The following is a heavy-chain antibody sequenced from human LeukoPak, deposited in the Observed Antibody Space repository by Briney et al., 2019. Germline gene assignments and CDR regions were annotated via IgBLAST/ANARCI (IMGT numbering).Heavy chain of an antibody. D-gene: IGHD3-3*01. CDR1: GYTFTSYA. CDR3: ARDPFLDYYYYGMDV. Sequence: ASVKVSCKASGYTFTSYAMHWVRQAPGQRLEWMGWNNAGNGNTKYSQKFQGRVTITRDTSASTAYMELSSLRSEDTAVYYCARDPFLDYYYYGMDVWGQGTTVTVSS. CDR2: NNAGNGNT. V-gene: IGHV1-3*01. J-gene: IGHJ6*02.